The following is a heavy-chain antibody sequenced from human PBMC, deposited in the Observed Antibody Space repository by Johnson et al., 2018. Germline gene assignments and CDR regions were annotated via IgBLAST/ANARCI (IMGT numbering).Heavy chain of an antibody. CDR2: IWYEGSNK. CDR1: GFTFSSYG. Sequence: QVQLVESGGGVVQXGRSLRLFCSASGFTFSSYGMHWVRQAPGKGLEWVAVIWYEGSNKFYTDSVKGRFTISRDNSKTTLYLQMNSMRAEETAVYYCARDKGSGSYSGPSFWGQGTRVTVSS. CDR3: ARDKGSGSYSGPSF. V-gene: IGHV3-33*01. D-gene: IGHD3-10*01. J-gene: IGHJ3*01.